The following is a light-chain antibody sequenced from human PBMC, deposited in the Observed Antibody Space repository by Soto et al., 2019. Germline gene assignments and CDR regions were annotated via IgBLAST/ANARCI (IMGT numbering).Light chain of an antibody. CDR1: QSVSSNY. J-gene: IGKJ1*01. CDR2: DVS. CDR3: SQYANSRT. Sequence: EIVLTQSPGTLSLSPGERATLFCRASQSVSSNYLSWYQQKPGQAPRLFIYDVSIRATGIPDRFSGSGSGTDFTLTISRLEPEDFAVYYCSQYANSRTFGRGTTVEIK. V-gene: IGKV3-20*01.